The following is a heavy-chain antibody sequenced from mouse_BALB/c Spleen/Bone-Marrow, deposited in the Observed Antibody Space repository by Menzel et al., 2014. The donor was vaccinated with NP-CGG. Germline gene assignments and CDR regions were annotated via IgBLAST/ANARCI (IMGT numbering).Heavy chain of an antibody. D-gene: IGHD1-1*01. CDR1: GYTFTSYW. CDR3: ARRTTTVVATDY. CDR2: INPSNGRT. J-gene: IGHJ2*01. V-gene: IGHV1S81*02. Sequence: SGAKLVKPGASVKLSCKASGYTFTSYWMHWVKQRPGQGLEWIGEINPSNGRTNYNEKFKSKATLTVDKSSSTAYMQLSSLTSEDSAVYYCARRTTTVVATDYWGQGTTLTVSS.